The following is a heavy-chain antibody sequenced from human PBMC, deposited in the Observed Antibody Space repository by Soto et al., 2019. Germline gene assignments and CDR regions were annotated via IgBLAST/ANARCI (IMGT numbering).Heavy chain of an antibody. Sequence: SETLSLTCTVSGGSISSGGYYWSWIRQHPGKGLEWIGYIYYSGSTYYNPSLKSRVTISVDTSKNQFSLKLSSVTAADTAVYYCARDYHSGGAFDIWGQGTMVTVSS. CDR3: ARDYHSGGAFDI. D-gene: IGHD6-19*01. J-gene: IGHJ3*02. V-gene: IGHV4-31*03. CDR1: GGSISSGGYY. CDR2: IYYSGST.